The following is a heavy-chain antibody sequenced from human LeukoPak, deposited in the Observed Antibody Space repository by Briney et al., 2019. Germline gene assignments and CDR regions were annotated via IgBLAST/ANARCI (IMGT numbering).Heavy chain of an antibody. J-gene: IGHJ4*02. CDR2: IDPNSSGT. CDR3: VRGVLRRKAVVSSRI. Sequence: AASLNLSCKASGDTFTSYCMHWVRQAPGPGMEWMGWIDPNSSGTNYANTFQGSVTITWDTSISTLYLEMISLRSDDTAVYYCVRGVLRRKAVVSSRIWGQGALVTVSS. V-gene: IGHV1-2*02. CDR1: GDTFTSYC. D-gene: IGHD6-19*01.